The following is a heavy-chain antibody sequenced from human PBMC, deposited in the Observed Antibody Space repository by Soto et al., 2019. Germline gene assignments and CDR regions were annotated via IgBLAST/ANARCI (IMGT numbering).Heavy chain of an antibody. CDR3: ARALPFRYSSGWSPLGNCFDP. CDR2: INHSGST. Sequence: PSETLSLTCAVYGGSFSGYYWSWIRQPPGKGLEWIGEINHSGSTNYNPSLKSRVTISVDTSKNQFSLKLSSVTAADTAVYYCARALPFRYSSGWSPLGNCFDPWGQGTLVTVSS. J-gene: IGHJ5*02. V-gene: IGHV4-34*01. D-gene: IGHD6-19*01. CDR1: GGSFSGYY.